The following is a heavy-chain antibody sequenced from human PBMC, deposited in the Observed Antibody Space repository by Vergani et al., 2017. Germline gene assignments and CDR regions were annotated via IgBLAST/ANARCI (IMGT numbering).Heavy chain of an antibody. D-gene: IGHD4-23*01. J-gene: IGHJ4*02. V-gene: IGHV3-66*02. CDR3: SRDSFYGGNSY. Sequence: EVQLVESGGGLVQPGGSLRLSCAASGFTVSSNYMSWVRQAPGKGLEWVSVIYSGGSTNYTASVKGRFTISRDNSNNTLYLQMNSLRPEDTAVYYCSRDSFYGGNSYWGQGTLVTVSS. CDR2: IYSGGST. CDR1: GFTVSSNY.